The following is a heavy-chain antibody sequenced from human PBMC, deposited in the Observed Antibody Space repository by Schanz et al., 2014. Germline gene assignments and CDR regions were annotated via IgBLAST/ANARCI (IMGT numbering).Heavy chain of an antibody. CDR2: INSVGSNT. V-gene: IGHV3-74*02. CDR3: ARPALWFGDNCFDP. D-gene: IGHD3-10*01. Sequence: EVQLVESGGGLVQPGGSLRLSCTASGFTFSSHWMHWVRQDPGKGLVWVARINSVGSNTDYADSVKGRFTMSRDNSKNTVHLQMNSLRAEDTAVYYCARPALWFGDNCFDPWGQGTLVTVSS. J-gene: IGHJ5*02. CDR1: GFTFSSHW.